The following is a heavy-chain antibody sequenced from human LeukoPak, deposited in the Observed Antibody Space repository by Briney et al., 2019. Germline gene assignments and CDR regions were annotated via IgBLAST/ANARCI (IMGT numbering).Heavy chain of an antibody. CDR2: ISGGYST. J-gene: IGHJ4*02. D-gene: IGHD6-6*01. Sequence: AGGSLGLSCAASGFTVSSFGMSWVRQAPGKGLEWVSAISGGYSTYYADSVKGRFTISRDNSKNTLYLQMNSLKTEDTAVYYCTTEYSSSSRLRDYWGQGTLVTVSS. CDR3: TTEYSSSSRLRDY. V-gene: IGHV3-23*01. CDR1: GFTVSSFG.